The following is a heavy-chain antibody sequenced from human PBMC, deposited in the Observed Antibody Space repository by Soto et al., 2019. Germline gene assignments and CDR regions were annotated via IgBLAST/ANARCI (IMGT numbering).Heavy chain of an antibody. CDR1: GGTFSSYT. Sequence: QVQLVQSGAEVKKPGSSVKVSCKASGGTFSSYTISWVRQAPGQGLEWMGRIIPILGIANYAQKFQGRVTITADKSTSTAYMELSSLRSEDTAVYYCARGLVIAGSYGDYSDAFDIWGQGTMVTVSS. CDR3: ARGLVIAGSYGDYSDAFDI. J-gene: IGHJ3*02. CDR2: IIPILGIA. D-gene: IGHD4-17*01. V-gene: IGHV1-69*02.